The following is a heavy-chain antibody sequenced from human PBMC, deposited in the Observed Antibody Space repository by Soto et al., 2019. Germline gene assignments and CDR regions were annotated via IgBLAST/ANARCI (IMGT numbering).Heavy chain of an antibody. J-gene: IGHJ3*02. CDR1: GGSFSGYY. Sequence: QVQLQQWGAGLLKPSETLSLTCAVYGGSFSGYYWSWIRQPPGKGLEWIGEINHSGSTNYNPSLKSRVTISVDTSKNQFSLKLSSVTAADTAVYYCARGKHNYYGSGRSAFDIWGQGTMVTVSS. CDR3: ARGKHNYYGSGRSAFDI. V-gene: IGHV4-34*01. D-gene: IGHD3-10*01. CDR2: INHSGST.